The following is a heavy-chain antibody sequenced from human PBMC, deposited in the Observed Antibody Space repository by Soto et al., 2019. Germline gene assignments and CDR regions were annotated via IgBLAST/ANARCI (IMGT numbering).Heavy chain of an antibody. Sequence: PGESLKISCKADGYSFTRHWIGWVRQVPGRGLEWVAVIYPADSDARYSPSFRGRGTISVDISINTVYLQWRSLKASDTAIYFCAGQDIVTAPVRGVYLDSWGQGTPVTVSS. CDR3: AGQDIVTAPVRGVYLDS. J-gene: IGHJ4*02. CDR1: GYSFTRHW. V-gene: IGHV5-51*01. D-gene: IGHD2-15*01. CDR2: IYPADSDA.